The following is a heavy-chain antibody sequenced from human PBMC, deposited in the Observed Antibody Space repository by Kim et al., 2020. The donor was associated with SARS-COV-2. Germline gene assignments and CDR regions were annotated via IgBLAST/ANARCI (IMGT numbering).Heavy chain of an antibody. Sequence: SVKVSCKASGGTFSSYAISWVRQAPGQGLEWMGGIIPIFGTANYAQKFQGRVTITADESTSTAYMELSSLRSEDTAVYYCARRPPTPNYYDSSGYFDYWGQGTLVTVSS. CDR1: GGTFSSYA. J-gene: IGHJ4*02. CDR3: ARRPPTPNYYDSSGYFDY. V-gene: IGHV1-69*13. CDR2: IIPIFGTA. D-gene: IGHD3-22*01.